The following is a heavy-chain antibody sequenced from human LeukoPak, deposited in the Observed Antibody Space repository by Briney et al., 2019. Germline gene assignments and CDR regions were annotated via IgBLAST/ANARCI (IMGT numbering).Heavy chain of an antibody. J-gene: IGHJ6*03. CDR2: IIPIFGTA. CDR3: ASGSGHYYYYYMDV. V-gene: IGHV1-69*05. Sequence: ASVKVSCKASGGTFSSYAISWVRQAPGQGLEWMGRIIPIFGTANYAQKFQDRVTITTDESTSTAYMELSSLRSEDTAVYYCASGSGHYYYYYMDVWGKGTTVTVSS. CDR1: GGTFSSYA. D-gene: IGHD3-3*01.